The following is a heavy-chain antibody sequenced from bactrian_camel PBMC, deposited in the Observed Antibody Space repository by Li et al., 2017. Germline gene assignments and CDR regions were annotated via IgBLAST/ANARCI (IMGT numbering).Heavy chain of an antibody. CDR1: GFTFSTNC. J-gene: IGHJ6*01. Sequence: QLVESGGGLVQPGGSLRLSCAASGFTFSTNCMSWVRQAPGKGLEWVSSIYDDGSITYYTDSVKGRFTISRDNAKNTLYLQMNSVKPEDTAVYYCVRDLGTTGWYFDNWGQGTQVTVS. V-gene: IGHV3S6*01. CDR2: IYDDGSIT. CDR3: VRDLGTTGWYFDN. D-gene: IGHD5*01.